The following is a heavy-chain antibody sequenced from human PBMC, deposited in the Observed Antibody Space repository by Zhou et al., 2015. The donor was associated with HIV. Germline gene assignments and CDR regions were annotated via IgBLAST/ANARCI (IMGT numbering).Heavy chain of an antibody. D-gene: IGHD4-11*01. Sequence: VQLLESGGGLVQPGGSLSLSCAASGFTFSDYYMSWIRQAPGKGLEWVSSISTSGTTIYYADSVKGRFTISRDNAKNSLHLQMNSLRAEDTAVYYCARFRSNYLDYWGQGTLVTVSS. CDR1: GFTFSDYY. CDR2: ISTSGTTI. V-gene: IGHV3-11*01. J-gene: IGHJ4*02. CDR3: ARFRSNYLDY.